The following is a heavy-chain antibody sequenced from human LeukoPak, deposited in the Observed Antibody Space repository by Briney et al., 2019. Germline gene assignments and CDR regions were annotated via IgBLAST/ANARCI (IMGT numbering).Heavy chain of an antibody. CDR3: AKDLDYGSGKYYFDY. CDR2: IRYDGSNK. Sequence: GGSLRLSCEASGFTFSHFGMHWVRQAPGKGLEWVAFIRYDGSNKYYADSVKGRFTISRDNSKNTLYLQMNSLRAEDTAVYYCAKDLDYGSGKYYFDYWGQGTLVTVSS. D-gene: IGHD3-10*01. V-gene: IGHV3-30*02. CDR1: GFTFSHFG. J-gene: IGHJ4*02.